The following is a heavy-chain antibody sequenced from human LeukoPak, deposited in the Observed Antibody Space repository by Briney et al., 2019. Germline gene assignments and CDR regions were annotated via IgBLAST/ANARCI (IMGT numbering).Heavy chain of an antibody. CDR1: GFTFSIYA. J-gene: IGHJ4*02. Sequence: PGGSLRLSCAASGFTFSIYAMSWVRQAPGEGLEWVSTIRGSGFSTYYADSVKGRFTISRDNSKNTLHLQMNTLRAEDTAVYYCASRIATAGSVDYWGQGTQVTVSS. CDR3: ASRIATAGSVDY. CDR2: IRGSGFST. D-gene: IGHD6-13*01. V-gene: IGHV3-23*01.